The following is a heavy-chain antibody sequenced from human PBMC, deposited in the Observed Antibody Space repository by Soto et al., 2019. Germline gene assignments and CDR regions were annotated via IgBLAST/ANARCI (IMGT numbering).Heavy chain of an antibody. Sequence: GGSLRLSCAASGFTFSSYGMHWVRQAPGKGLEWVAVIWYDGSNKYYADSVKGRFTISRDNSKNTLYLQMNSLRAEDTDVYYSAKSGGRRKYYYYYMDVWGKGNTVNVS. J-gene: IGHJ6*03. V-gene: IGHV3-30*02. CDR1: GFTFSSYG. CDR2: IWYDGSNK. D-gene: IGHD3-10*01. CDR3: AKSGGRRKYYYYYMDV.